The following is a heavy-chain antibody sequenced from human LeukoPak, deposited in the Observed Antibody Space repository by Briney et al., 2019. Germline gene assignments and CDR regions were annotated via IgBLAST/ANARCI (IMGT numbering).Heavy chain of an antibody. V-gene: IGHV1-18*01. CDR2: ISAYNGNT. CDR3: AQYYDSSGSHGGSWFDP. Sequence: GASVKVSCKASGYTFTSYGISWVRQAPGQGLEWMGWISAYNGNTNYAQKLQGRVTMTTDTSTSTAYMELRSLRSDDTAAYYCAQYYDSSGSHGGSWFDPWGQGTLVTVSS. D-gene: IGHD3-22*01. CDR1: GYTFTSYG. J-gene: IGHJ5*02.